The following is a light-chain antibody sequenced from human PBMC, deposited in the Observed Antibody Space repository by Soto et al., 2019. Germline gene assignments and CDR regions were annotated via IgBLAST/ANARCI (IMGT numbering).Light chain of an antibody. CDR1: QGISSA. CDR3: QQFNSYLSYT. V-gene: IGKV1-13*02. Sequence: AIQLTQSPSSLSAAVGDRVTITCRASQGISSALAWYQQKPGKAPNLLIYDASSLESGVPSRFSGSGSGTDFTLTMSSLQPEDFATYYCQQFNSYLSYTFGQGTKLEIK. J-gene: IGKJ2*01. CDR2: DAS.